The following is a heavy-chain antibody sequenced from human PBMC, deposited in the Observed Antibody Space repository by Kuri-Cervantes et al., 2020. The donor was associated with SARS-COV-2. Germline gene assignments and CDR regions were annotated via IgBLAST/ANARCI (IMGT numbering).Heavy chain of an antibody. J-gene: IGHJ4*02. Sequence: GESLKISCAASGLTFSSYGMHWVRQAPGKGLEWVAFIRYDGSNKYYADSVKGRFTISRDNSKNTLYLQMNSLRAEDTAVYYCAKGIAVAGTGGFDYWGQGTLVTVSS. CDR1: GLTFSSYG. CDR3: AKGIAVAGTGGFDY. V-gene: IGHV3-30*02. CDR2: IRYDGSNK. D-gene: IGHD6-19*01.